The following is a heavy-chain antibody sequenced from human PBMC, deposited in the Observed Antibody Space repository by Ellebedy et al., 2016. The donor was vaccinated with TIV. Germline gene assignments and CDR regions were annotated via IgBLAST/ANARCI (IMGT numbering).Heavy chain of an antibody. CDR3: ARRIAAAGIHYYYYGMDV. V-gene: IGHV4-4*07. CDR1: GGSISSYY. D-gene: IGHD6-13*01. CDR2: IYTSGST. Sequence: SETLSLTCTVSGGSISSYYWTWIRQPAGKGLEWIGRIYTSGSTNYNPSLKSRVTISVDKSKNQFSLKLSSVTAADTAVYYCARRIAAAGIHYYYYGMDVWGQGTTVTVSS. J-gene: IGHJ6*02.